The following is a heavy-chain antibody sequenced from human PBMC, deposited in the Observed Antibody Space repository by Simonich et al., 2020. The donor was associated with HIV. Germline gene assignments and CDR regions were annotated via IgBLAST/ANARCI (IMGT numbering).Heavy chain of an antibody. D-gene: IGHD1-26*01. Sequence: EVQLLESGGGLVQPGGSLRLSCAASGFTFSSYAMSWVRQAPGKVLEWVSAISGSGGSTYYADSVKGRFTISRDNSKNPLYLQMNSLRAEDTAVYYCAKDGRELDAFDIWGQGTMVTVSS. CDR3: AKDGRELDAFDI. J-gene: IGHJ3*02. CDR2: ISGSGGST. V-gene: IGHV3-23*01. CDR1: GFTFSSYA.